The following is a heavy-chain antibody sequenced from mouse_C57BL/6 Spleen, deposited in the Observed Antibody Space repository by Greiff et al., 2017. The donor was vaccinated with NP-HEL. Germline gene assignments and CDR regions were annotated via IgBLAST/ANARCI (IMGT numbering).Heavy chain of an antibody. CDR2: IDPSDSET. J-gene: IGHJ2*01. Sequence: QVQLKQPGAELVRPGSSVKLSCKASGYTFTSYWMHWVKQRPIQGLEWIGNIDPSDSETHYNQKFKDKATLTVDKSSSTAYMQLSSLTSEDSAVYYCARWNYGSSLGYWGQGTTLTVSS. D-gene: IGHD1-1*01. CDR3: ARWNYGSSLGY. V-gene: IGHV1-52*01. CDR1: GYTFTSYW.